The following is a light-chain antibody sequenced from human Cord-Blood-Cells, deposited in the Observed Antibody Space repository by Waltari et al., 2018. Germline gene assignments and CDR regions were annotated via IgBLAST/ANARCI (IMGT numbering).Light chain of an antibody. CDR3: SSYTSSSTLV. CDR2: DVS. CDR1: SSDVGGYNY. V-gene: IGLV2-14*01. J-gene: IGLJ2*01. Sequence: QSALTQPASVSGSPGQSLTISCTGTSSDVGGYNYVPWYQQTPGKAPKLMIYDVSNRPSGVSNRFSGSKSGNTASLTISGLQAEDEADYYCSSYTSSSTLVFGGGTKLTVL.